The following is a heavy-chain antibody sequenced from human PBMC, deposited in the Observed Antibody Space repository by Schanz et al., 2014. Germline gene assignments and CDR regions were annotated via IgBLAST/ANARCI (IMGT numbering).Heavy chain of an antibody. CDR3: ARGPSQGYSYGHNIGACYDGMDV. J-gene: IGHJ6*02. D-gene: IGHD5-18*01. V-gene: IGHV1-69*02. Sequence: QVQLVQSGAEVKKPGSSVKVSCTASGGTFSSYTISWIRQAPGQGLEWMGRIIPVLAIADYAQKFQGRVTITADKSTSTDSMELSSLRSEDTAVYYWARGPSQGYSYGHNIGACYDGMDVWGQGTTVTVSS. CDR1: GGTFSSYT. CDR2: IIPVLAIA.